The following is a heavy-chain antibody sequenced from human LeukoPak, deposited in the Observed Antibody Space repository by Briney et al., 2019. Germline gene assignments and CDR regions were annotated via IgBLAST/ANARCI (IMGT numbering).Heavy chain of an antibody. CDR3: AREGGPYSSTLRGQ. Sequence: PGGSLRLSCAVSGFTVSGNYMSWVRRAPGKGLEWVSVMYSSGSTDYADSVKGRFTISRDNSKNTLYLQMNSLRAEDTAVYYCAREGGPYSSTLRGQWGQGTLVTVSS. CDR2: MYSSGST. CDR1: GFTVSGNY. J-gene: IGHJ4*02. V-gene: IGHV3-53*01. D-gene: IGHD6-19*01.